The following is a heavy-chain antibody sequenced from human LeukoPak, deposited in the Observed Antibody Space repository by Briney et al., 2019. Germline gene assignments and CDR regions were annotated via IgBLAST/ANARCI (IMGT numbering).Heavy chain of an antibody. CDR1: DDSMSSSSYY. D-gene: IGHD2/OR15-2a*01. Sequence: SETLSLTCSVSDDSMSSSSYYWGWTRQPPGKGLEWLGSIWYTGRTDYSPSLRSRVTMSIDTSKRLFSVRLSSVTAADTAVYYCTRGFLLRYFDLWGRGTLVTVSS. J-gene: IGHJ2*01. CDR3: TRGFLLRYFDL. CDR2: IWYTGRT. V-gene: IGHV4-39*07.